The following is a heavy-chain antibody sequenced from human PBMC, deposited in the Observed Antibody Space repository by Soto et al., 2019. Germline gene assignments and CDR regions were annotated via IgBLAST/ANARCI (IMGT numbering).Heavy chain of an antibody. D-gene: IGHD6-13*01. J-gene: IGHJ4*02. CDR1: GGTFSSYA. Sequence: VASVKVSCKASGGTFSSYAISWVRQAPGQGLEWMGGIIPIFGTANYAQKFQGRVTITADESTSTAYMELSSLRSEDTAVYYCAREVEAAAAGIGFDYWSQGTLVTVSS. V-gene: IGHV1-69*13. CDR3: AREVEAAAAGIGFDY. CDR2: IIPIFGTA.